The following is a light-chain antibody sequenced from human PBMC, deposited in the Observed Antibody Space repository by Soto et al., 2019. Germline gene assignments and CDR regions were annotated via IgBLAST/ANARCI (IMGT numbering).Light chain of an antibody. J-gene: IGKJ1*01. CDR1: ENVRSSY. CDR3: QQYAYMCT. CDR2: GAS. Sequence: EIVLTQSPGTLSLSPGEIATLSCRASENVRSSYFAWYQQKHGQAPRLRISGASHRATGLPDRFSGSWSGTVFTPTINRLEHEDFAVYYCQQYAYMCTFGQGTKVEIK. V-gene: IGKV3-20*01.